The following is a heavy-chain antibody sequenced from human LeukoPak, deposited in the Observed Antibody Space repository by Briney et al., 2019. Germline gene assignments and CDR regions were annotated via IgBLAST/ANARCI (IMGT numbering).Heavy chain of an antibody. CDR1: GGSISSYY. CDR2: IYYSGST. V-gene: IGHV4-59*01. D-gene: IGHD4-17*01. J-gene: IGHJ3*02. CDR3: ARDLRDYGAFDI. Sequence: PETLSLTCTVSGGSISSYYWSWIRQPPGKGLEWIGYIYYSGSTNYNPSLKSRVTISVDTSKNQFSLKLSSVTAADTAVYYCARDLRDYGAFDIWGQGTMVTVSS.